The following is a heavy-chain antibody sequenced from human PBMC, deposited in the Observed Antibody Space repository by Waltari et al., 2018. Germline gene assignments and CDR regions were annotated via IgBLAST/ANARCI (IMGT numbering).Heavy chain of an antibody. Sequence: EVQLLESGGGLVQPGGSLRLSCAASGFTFSSYAMSWVRQAPGKGLEWVSAISDSGGSTYYADSVKGRFTISRDNSKNTLYLQMNSLRAEDTAVYYCAKDQAAAGTTPGGYWGQGTLVTVSS. CDR2: ISDSGGST. V-gene: IGHV3-23*01. CDR1: GFTFSSYA. J-gene: IGHJ4*02. D-gene: IGHD6-13*01. CDR3: AKDQAAAGTTPGGY.